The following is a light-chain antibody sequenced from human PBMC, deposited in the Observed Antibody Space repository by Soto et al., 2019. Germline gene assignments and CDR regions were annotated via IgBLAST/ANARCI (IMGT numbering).Light chain of an antibody. CDR3: SSYAGSDNV. J-gene: IGLJ1*01. CDR1: SSDIDTYNY. CDR2: EVS. V-gene: IGLV2-8*01. Sequence: QSALTQPASVSGSPGQSITISCTGTSSDIDTYNYVSWYQQHPGKGPKLLIYEVSKRPSGVPDRFSGSKSGNTASLTVSGLQAEDEADYYCSSYAGSDNVFGTGTKVTVL.